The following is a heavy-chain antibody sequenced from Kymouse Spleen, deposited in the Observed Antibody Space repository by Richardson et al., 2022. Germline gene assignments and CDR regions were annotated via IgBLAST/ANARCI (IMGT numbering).Heavy chain of an antibody. J-gene: IGHJ4*02. CDR2: IYHSGST. D-gene: IGHD3-22*01. Sequence: QVQLQESGPGLVKPSGTLSLTCAVSGGSISSSNWWSWVRQPPGKGLEWIGEIYHSGSTNYNPSLKSRVTISVDKSKNQFSLKLSSVTAADTAVYYCARVAVAGTGYYYDSSGYYPFDYWGQGTLVTVSS. CDR3: ARVAVAGTGYYYDSSGYYPFDY. V-gene: IGHV4-4*02. CDR1: GGSISSSNW.